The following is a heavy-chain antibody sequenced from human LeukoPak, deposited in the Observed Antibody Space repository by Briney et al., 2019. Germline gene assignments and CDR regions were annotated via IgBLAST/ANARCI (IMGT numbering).Heavy chain of an antibody. CDR3: ARPGAFAFDI. CDR2: INRSGST. V-gene: IGHV4-34*01. D-gene: IGHD3-10*01. J-gene: IGHJ3*02. Sequence: PSETLSLTCAVYGGSFSGYYWSWIRQPPGKGLEWIGEINRSGSTNYNPSLKSRVTISVDTSKNQFSLKLSSVTAADTAVYYCARPGAFAFDIWGQGTMVTVSS. CDR1: GGSFSGYY.